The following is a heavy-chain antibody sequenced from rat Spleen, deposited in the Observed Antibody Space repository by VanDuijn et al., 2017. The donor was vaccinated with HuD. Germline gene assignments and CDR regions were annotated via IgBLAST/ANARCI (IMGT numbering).Heavy chain of an antibody. CDR2: ISPSGGST. CDR3: ARRHYGYTDYFDY. CDR1: GFTFSNYG. V-gene: IGHV5-19*01. J-gene: IGHJ2*01. Sequence: EVQLVESGGGLVQPGRSLKLSCAASGFTFSNYGMHWIRQAPTKGLEWVASISPSGGSTYYRDSVKGRFTISRDNAKSTLYRQMDSLRSEDTATYYCARRHYGYTDYFDYWGQGVMVTVSS. D-gene: IGHD1-9*01.